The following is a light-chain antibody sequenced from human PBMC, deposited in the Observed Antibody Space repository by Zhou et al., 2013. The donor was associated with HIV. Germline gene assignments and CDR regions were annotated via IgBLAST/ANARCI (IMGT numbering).Light chain of an antibody. CDR3: QQYNSYPCS. J-gene: IGKJ2*04. V-gene: IGKV1-5*03. CDR2: KAS. Sequence: DIQMTQSPSSLSASVGDRVIIICRASQSISTSLAWYQQKPGKAPKLLIYKASSLESGVPSRFSGSGSGTEFTLTISSLQPDDFATYYCQQYNSYPCSFGQGTKLEIK. CDR1: QSISTS.